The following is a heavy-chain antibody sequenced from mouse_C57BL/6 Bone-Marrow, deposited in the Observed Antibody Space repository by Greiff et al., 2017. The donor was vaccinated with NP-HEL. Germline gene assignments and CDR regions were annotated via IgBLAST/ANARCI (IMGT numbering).Heavy chain of an antibody. D-gene: IGHD2-4*01. CDR3: ARATYYDYDGAMDF. Sequence: EVQLQQSGPALVKPGASVKISCQASGYPFTDYYLTWVKQRHGKSLEWIGDFSPNNGGNSYHQSFKGKATLTVDTSSSTAYIELSSLTSEDSAVYDCARATYYDYDGAMDFWGQGTSVTVSS. V-gene: IGHV1-26*01. CDR1: GYPFTDYY. CDR2: FSPNNGGN. J-gene: IGHJ4*01.